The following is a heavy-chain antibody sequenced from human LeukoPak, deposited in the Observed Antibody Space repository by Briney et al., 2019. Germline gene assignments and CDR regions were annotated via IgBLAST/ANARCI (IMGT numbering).Heavy chain of an antibody. CDR3: AGLWFGELGDAFDI. D-gene: IGHD3-10*01. CDR1: GFTVSSNY. J-gene: IGHJ3*02. V-gene: IGHV3-53*01. CDR2: IYSGGST. Sequence: PGGSLRLSCAASGFTVSSNYMSWVRQAPGKGLEWVSVIYSGGSTYYADSVEGRFTISRDNSKNTLYLQMNSLRAEDTAVYYCAGLWFGELGDAFDIWGQGTMVTVSS.